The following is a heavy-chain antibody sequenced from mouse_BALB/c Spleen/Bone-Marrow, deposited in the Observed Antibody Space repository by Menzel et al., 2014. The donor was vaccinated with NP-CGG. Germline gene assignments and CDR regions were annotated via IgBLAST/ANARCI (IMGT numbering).Heavy chain of an antibody. D-gene: IGHD2-4*01. CDR3: ARHAYYDQTEVSFVY. CDR1: GFSFSNYG. J-gene: IGHJ3*01. CDR2: ISGDGRYT. V-gene: IGHV5-9-2*01. Sequence: EVQGVESGGGLVKSGGSLKLSCAASGFSFSNYGMSWVRPTPEKRLERVATISGDGRYTFYSDSVKGRFTISRDNAKNNLYLQLSSLRSEDTALYYCARHAYYDQTEVSFVYWGQGTLVTVSA.